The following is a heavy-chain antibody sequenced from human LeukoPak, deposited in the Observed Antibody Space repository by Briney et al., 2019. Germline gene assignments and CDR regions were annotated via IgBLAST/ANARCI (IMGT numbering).Heavy chain of an antibody. CDR2: IYYSGST. D-gene: IGHD6-25*01. J-gene: IGHJ5*02. Sequence: SETLSLTCTVSGGSISSYYWSWIRQPPGKGLEWIGYIYYSGSTNYNPSLKSQVTISVDTSKNQFSLKLSSVTAADTAVYYCARHPGIAAAADNWFDPWGQGTLVTVSS. V-gene: IGHV4-59*08. CDR1: GGSISSYY. CDR3: ARHPGIAAAADNWFDP.